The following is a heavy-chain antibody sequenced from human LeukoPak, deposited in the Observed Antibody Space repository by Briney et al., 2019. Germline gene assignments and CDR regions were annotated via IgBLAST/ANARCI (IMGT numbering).Heavy chain of an antibody. D-gene: IGHD3-16*01. CDR2: IKQDGSEK. CDR1: GFTLSSYW. CDR3: ARTVWGSLDY. Sequence: GGSLRLSCAASGFTLSSYWMSWVRQAPGKGLEWVANIKQDGSEKYYVDSVKGRFTISRDNAKNSLYLQMNSLRAEDTAVYYCARTVWGSLDYWGQGTLVTVSS. J-gene: IGHJ4*02. V-gene: IGHV3-7*01.